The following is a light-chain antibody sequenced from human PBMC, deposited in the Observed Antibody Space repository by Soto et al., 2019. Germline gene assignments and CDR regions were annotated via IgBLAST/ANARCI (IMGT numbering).Light chain of an antibody. Sequence: QSALTQPPSASGSPGQSVTIFCTGTSSDVGRYNYVSWYQQHPGKAPKLMIYEVNKRSSEVPDRFSGSKSGNTASLTVSGLQAEDEADYYCSSFTGSTIGVFGGGTKVTVL. CDR3: SSFTGSTIGV. CDR1: SSDVGRYNY. V-gene: IGLV2-8*01. J-gene: IGLJ2*01. CDR2: EVN.